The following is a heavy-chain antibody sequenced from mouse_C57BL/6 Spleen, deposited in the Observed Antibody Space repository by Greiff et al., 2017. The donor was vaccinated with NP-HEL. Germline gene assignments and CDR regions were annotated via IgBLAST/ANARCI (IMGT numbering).Heavy chain of an antibody. CDR2: IDPNSGGT. D-gene: IGHD1-1*01. CDR3: ASYYYGSSYWAMDY. Sequence: QVQLQQPGAELVKPWASVKLSCKASGYTFTSYWMHWVKQRPGRGLEWIGRIDPNSGGTKYNEKFKSKATLTVDKPSSTAYMQLSSLTSEDSAVYYCASYYYGSSYWAMDYWGQGTSVTVSS. CDR1: GYTFTSYW. J-gene: IGHJ4*01. V-gene: IGHV1-72*01.